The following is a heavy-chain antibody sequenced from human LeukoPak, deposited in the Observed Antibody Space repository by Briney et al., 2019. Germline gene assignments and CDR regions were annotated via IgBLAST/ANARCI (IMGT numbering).Heavy chain of an antibody. V-gene: IGHV3-30*18. CDR2: ISYDGSNK. CDR3: AKGNYVSYYYYGMDV. J-gene: IGHJ6*02. D-gene: IGHD4-11*01. Sequence: GRSLRLSCAASGFTFSSYGMHWVRQAPGKGLEWVAVISYDGSNKYYADSVKGRFTISRDNSKNTLYLRMNSLRAEDTAVYYCAKGNYVSYYYYGMDVWGQGTTVTVSS. CDR1: GFTFSSYG.